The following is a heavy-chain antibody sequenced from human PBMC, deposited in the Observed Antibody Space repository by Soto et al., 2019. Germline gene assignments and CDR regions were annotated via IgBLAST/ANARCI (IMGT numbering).Heavy chain of an antibody. CDR2: IYYSGST. V-gene: IGHV4-61*08. J-gene: IGHJ4*02. CDR1: GGSVSSGGYY. D-gene: IGHD3-10*01. CDR3: ARAGSYRYFDY. Sequence: QVQLQESGPGLVKPSETLSLTCSVSGGSVSSGGYYWSWIRQPPGKGLEWIGCIYYSGSTDYNPSLKCRVTMSLDKSKNQFSLKLNSVTAADTAVYFCARAGSYRYFDYWGQGTLVTVSS.